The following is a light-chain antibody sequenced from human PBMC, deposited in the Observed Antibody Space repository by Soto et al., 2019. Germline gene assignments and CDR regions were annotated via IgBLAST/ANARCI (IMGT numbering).Light chain of an antibody. CDR2: DVS. Sequence: QSALTQPRSVSGSPGQSVTISCTGTSSDVGGYNYVSWYQQHPGKAPKLMIYDVSKRPSGVPDRFSGSKSGNTASLTISGLQAEDEADYYCCSYAGSYISWVFGTGTKVTVL. J-gene: IGLJ1*01. CDR3: CSYAGSYISWV. V-gene: IGLV2-11*01. CDR1: SSDVGGYNY.